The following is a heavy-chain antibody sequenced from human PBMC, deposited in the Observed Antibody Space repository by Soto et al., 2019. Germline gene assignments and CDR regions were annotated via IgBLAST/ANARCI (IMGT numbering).Heavy chain of an antibody. D-gene: IGHD1-1*01. V-gene: IGHV3-23*01. CDR1: GFIWSSYD. Sequence: XGSLRLSCAVSGFIWSSYDMSWVRQAPGKGLEWVSTILVGGSTHYEDSVKGRFTISRDTSKNTVYLQMNRLTGGDTAVYYCAKATATSGGAFEIYGQGTMVTVSS. CDR2: ILVGGST. J-gene: IGHJ3*02. CDR3: AKATATSGGAFEI.